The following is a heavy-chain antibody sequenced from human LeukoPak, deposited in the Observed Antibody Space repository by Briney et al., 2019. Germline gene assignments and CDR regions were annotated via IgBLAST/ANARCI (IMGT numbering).Heavy chain of an antibody. D-gene: IGHD6-25*01. CDR1: GVTFSSYG. V-gene: IGHV3-30*02. J-gene: IGHJ6*03. CDR3: AKDSGYYYYYMDV. CDR2: IRYDGSNK. Sequence: GGSLRLSCAASGVTFSSYGMHWVRQAPGKGLEWVAFIRYDGSNKYYADSVKGRFTISRDNSKNTLYLQMNSLRAEDTAVYYCAKDSGYYYYYMDVWGKGTTVTVSS.